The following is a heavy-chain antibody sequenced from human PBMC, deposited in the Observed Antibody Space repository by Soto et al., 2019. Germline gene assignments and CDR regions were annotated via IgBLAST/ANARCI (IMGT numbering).Heavy chain of an antibody. D-gene: IGHD3-10*01. V-gene: IGHV3-15*01. Sequence: EVQLVESGGGLVKPGGSFRLPCAASGFTFRNAWMSWVGQVPGKGLKWVGGIKSKTDDGPTDYAAPVKGRFTISGDDSKNTLYLQMNSLKTEDTAVYYCKRDGSGSYDWGQGTLVTVSS. J-gene: IGHJ4*02. CDR3: KRDGSGSYD. CDR2: IKSKTDDGPT. CDR1: GFTFRNAW.